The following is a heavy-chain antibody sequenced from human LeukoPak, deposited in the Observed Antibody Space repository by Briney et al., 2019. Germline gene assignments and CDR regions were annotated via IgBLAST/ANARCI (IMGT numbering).Heavy chain of an antibody. Sequence: SETLSLTCTVSAGSISPYFWSWIRQPPGKGLEWIGYIFYNGKTNYNPSLKSRLTMSVDTSTKQFSLRLTSVTAADTAVYYCARRPSPPDAFDMWGQGTMVTVSS. V-gene: IGHV4-59*08. CDR3: ARRPSPPDAFDM. J-gene: IGHJ3*02. CDR2: IFYNGKT. CDR1: AGSISPYF.